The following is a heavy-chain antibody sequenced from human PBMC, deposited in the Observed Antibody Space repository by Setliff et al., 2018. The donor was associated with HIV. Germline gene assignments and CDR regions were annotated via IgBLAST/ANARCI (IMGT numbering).Heavy chain of an antibody. CDR3: ARDLTSNSNCFEP. J-gene: IGHJ5*02. V-gene: IGHV4-31*02. Sequence: ASETLSLTCSVPGGSLISGGYYWSWIRQHPGKGLEWIGYVYYTGKTYYNPSLESRISMSVDTSKNQFSLKLTSVTAADTAIYYCARDLTSNSNCFEPWGQGTQVTVSS. CDR2: VYYTGKT. CDR1: GGSLISGGYY. D-gene: IGHD4-4*01.